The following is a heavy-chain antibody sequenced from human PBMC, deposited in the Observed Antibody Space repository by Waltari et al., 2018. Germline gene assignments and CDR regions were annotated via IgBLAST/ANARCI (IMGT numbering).Heavy chain of an antibody. V-gene: IGHV4-59*01. CDR2: IYYSGSA. Sequence: QVQLQESGPGLVKPSETLSLTCTVSGGSISSYYWSWIRQPPGKGLEWIGYIYYSGSANYNPSLKGRVTIAVDTSKNQFSLKLSSVTAADTAVYYCARTITIFGVVPHWYFDLWGRGTLVTVSS. CDR1: GGSISSYY. J-gene: IGHJ2*01. CDR3: ARTITIFGVVPHWYFDL. D-gene: IGHD3-3*01.